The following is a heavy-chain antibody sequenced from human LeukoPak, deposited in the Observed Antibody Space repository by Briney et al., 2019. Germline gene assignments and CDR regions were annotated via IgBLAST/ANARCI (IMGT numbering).Heavy chain of an antibody. V-gene: IGHV4-59*01. CDR3: TRGAGWLIDY. J-gene: IGHJ4*02. Sequence: PSETLSLTCTVSDDSISDYYRGWIRQPPGKGLEWIGYFHNSGTSTYNPPLKSRVTISADTSKNQFSLKLNSLTTADTAVYYCTRGAGWLIDYWGQGILVTVSS. CDR2: FHNSGTS. CDR1: DDSISDYY. D-gene: IGHD3-16*01.